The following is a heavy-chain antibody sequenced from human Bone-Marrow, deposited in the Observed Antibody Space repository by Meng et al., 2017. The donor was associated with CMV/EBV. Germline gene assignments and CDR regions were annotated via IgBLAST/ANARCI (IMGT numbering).Heavy chain of an antibody. Sequence: SETLSLTCAVYGGSFSGYYWSWIRQPPGKGLEWIGEINHSGSSNYNPSLKSRVTISVDTSKDQFSLKLSSVTAADTAVYYCARGRGRYYYDSSGYSGYWGQGTLVTASS. CDR1: GGSFSGYY. J-gene: IGHJ4*02. CDR2: INHSGSS. CDR3: ARGRGRYYYDSSGYSGY. D-gene: IGHD3-22*01. V-gene: IGHV4-34*01.